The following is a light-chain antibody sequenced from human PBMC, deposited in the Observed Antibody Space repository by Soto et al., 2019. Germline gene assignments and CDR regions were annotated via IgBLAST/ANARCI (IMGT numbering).Light chain of an antibody. CDR1: QSVNTY. J-gene: IGKJ4*01. CDR2: GAS. V-gene: IGKV3-15*01. CDR3: QQYNNWPLT. Sequence: ETVMTQSPATLSVSPGERVTLSCRASQSVNTYFAWYQQGPGQSPRLLIYGASTRAAGIPARFSGGGSGTDFTLTISSLQSEDFAVYYCQQYNNWPLTFGGGTNVGIK.